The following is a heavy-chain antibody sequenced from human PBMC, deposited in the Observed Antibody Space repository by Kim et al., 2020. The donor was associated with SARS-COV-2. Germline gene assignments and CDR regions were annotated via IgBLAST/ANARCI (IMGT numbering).Heavy chain of an antibody. D-gene: IGHD3-3*01. J-gene: IGHJ6*02. CDR1: GFTFSSYG. CDR2: IWYDGSNK. Sequence: GGSLRLSCAASGFTFSSYGMHWVRQAPGKGLEWVAVIWYDGSNKYYADSVKGRFTISRDNSKNTLYLQMNSLRAEDTAVYYCARDPHYNFWSGLPLWDYYYSYDGMDVWGQGNTVTVSS. V-gene: IGHV3-33*01. CDR3: ARDPHYNFWSGLPLWDYYYSYDGMDV.